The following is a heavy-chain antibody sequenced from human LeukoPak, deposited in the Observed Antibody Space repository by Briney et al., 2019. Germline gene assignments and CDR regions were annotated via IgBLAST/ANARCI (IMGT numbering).Heavy chain of an antibody. CDR3: ARGGKADYYDSSSYSSPYNWFDP. CDR2: IIPIFGTA. D-gene: IGHD3-22*01. CDR1: GGTFSSYA. Sequence: SVKVSCKASGGTFSSYAISWVRQAPGQGLEWMGGIIPIFGTANYAQKFQGRVTITTDESTSTAYMELSSLRSEDTAVYYCARGGKADYYDSSSYSSPYNWFDPWGQGTLVTVSS. V-gene: IGHV1-69*05. J-gene: IGHJ5*02.